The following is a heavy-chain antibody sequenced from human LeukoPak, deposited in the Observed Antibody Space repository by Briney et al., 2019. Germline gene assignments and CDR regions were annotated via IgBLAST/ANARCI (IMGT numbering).Heavy chain of an antibody. J-gene: IGHJ3*02. V-gene: IGHV3-48*01. CDR3: ARTIVGSSYDAFDI. CDR1: GFTFSSYS. Sequence: GGSLRLSCAASGFTFSSYSMNWVRQAPGKGLEWVSYISSSSSTIYYADSVKGRFTISRDNAKNSLYLQMNSLRAKDTAVYYCARTIVGSSYDAFDIWGQGTMVIVS. D-gene: IGHD1-26*01. CDR2: ISSSSSTI.